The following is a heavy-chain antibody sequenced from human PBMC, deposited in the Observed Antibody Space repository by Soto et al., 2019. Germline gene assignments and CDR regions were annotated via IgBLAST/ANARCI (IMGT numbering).Heavy chain of an antibody. D-gene: IGHD1-1*01. Sequence: ASVKVSGKASGYTFTSYAMHWVRQAPGQRLEWMGWINAGNGNTKYSQKFQGRVTITRDTSASTAYMELSSLRSKDTAVYYCARDHNLAETYYYYYYGMDVWGQGTTVTVSS. CDR3: ARDHNLAETYYYYYYGMDV. J-gene: IGHJ6*02. CDR2: INAGNGNT. CDR1: GYTFTSYA. V-gene: IGHV1-3*01.